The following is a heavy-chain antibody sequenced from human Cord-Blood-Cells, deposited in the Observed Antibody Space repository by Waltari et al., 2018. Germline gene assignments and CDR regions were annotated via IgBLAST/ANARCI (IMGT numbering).Heavy chain of an antibody. CDR3: ARRPSSGYDHWFDP. Sequence: QLQLQESGPGLVKPSETLSLTCTVSGGSISSSSYYWGWIRQPPGKGLEWIGSIYYSGSTYYNPSLKSRVTISVDTSKNQFSLKLSSVTAADTAVYYCARRPSSGYDHWFDPWGQGTLVTVSS. V-gene: IGHV4-39*01. CDR2: IYYSGST. J-gene: IGHJ5*02. CDR1: GGSISSSSYY. D-gene: IGHD5-12*01.